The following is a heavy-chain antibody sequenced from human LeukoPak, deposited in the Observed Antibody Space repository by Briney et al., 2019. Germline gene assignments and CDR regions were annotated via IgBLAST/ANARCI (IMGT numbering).Heavy chain of an antibody. D-gene: IGHD2-2*02. CDR3: ARHSPALPDGYYYMDV. Sequence: ASVKVSCKASGYTFTSYAMNWVRQAPGQGLEWMGWINTNTGNPTYAQGFTGRFVFSSDTSVSTAYLQLSSLKAEDTAVYYCARHSPALPDGYYYMDVWGKGTTVTVSS. CDR2: INTNTGNP. J-gene: IGHJ6*03. V-gene: IGHV7-4-1*02. CDR1: GYTFTSYA.